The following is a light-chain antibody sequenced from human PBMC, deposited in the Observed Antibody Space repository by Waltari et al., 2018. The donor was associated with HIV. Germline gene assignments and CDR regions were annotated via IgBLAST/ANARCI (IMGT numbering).Light chain of an antibody. CDR3: LLSFAGARPVV. CDR1: SGPVTSGHH. V-gene: IGLV7-46*01. CDR2: DTF. J-gene: IGLJ2*01. Sequence: QAVVPQEPSLTVSPGGTVTLTCGSSSGPVTSGHHPSWFQQKSGQAPRTLIYDTFNKHPRTPARFSGSLLGGRAALTLSGAQPEDEAEYFCLLSFAGARPVVFGGGTNLTVL.